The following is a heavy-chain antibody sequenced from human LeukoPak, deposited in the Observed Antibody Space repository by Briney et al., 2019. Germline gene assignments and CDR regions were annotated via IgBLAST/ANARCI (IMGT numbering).Heavy chain of an antibody. D-gene: IGHD6-13*01. V-gene: IGHV3-48*03. CDR1: GFTFSSYE. CDR2: ISTNGDVI. Sequence: GGSLRLSCAASGFTFSSYEMNWVRQAPGKGLEWVAHISTNGDVINYANSVKGRFTISRDNAKNSVHLQMNSLRADDTALYYCAKDATTAVGWVYMDVWGKGTTVTISS. J-gene: IGHJ6*03. CDR3: AKDATTAVGWVYMDV.